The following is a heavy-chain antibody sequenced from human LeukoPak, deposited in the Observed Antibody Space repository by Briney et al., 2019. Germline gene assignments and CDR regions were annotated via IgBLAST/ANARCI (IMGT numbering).Heavy chain of an antibody. CDR1: GFTFSSYA. CDR2: ISGGGGST. J-gene: IGHJ4*02. CDR3: AKAGAVVVVAAKYFDY. V-gene: IGHV3-23*01. Sequence: GGTLRLSCAASGFTFSSYAMSWVRQAPGKGLEWVSAISGGGGSTYYADSVKGRFTISRDNSKNTLYLQMNSLRAEDTAVYYCAKAGAVVVVAAKYFDYWGQGTLVAVSS. D-gene: IGHD2-15*01.